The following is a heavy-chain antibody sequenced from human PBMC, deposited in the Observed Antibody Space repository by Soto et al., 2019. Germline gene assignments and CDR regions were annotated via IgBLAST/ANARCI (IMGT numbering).Heavy chain of an antibody. CDR1: GGSFSCYY. Sequence: SETLSLTCAVYGGSFSCYYWSWIRQPPGKGLEWIGEINHSGSTNYNPSLKSRVTISVDTSKNQFSLKLSSVTAADTAVYYCARGLWXGLRFLEWFHYYYGMDVWGQGTTVTVSS. CDR2: INHSGST. CDR3: ARGLWXGLRFLEWFHYYYGMDV. J-gene: IGHJ6*02. V-gene: IGHV4-34*01. D-gene: IGHD3-3*01.